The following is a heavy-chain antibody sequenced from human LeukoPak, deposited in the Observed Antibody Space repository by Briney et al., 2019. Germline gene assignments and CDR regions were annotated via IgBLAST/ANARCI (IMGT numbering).Heavy chain of an antibody. CDR2: INPNSVDT. D-gene: IGHD1-26*01. V-gene: IGHV1-2*02. J-gene: IGHJ4*02. CDR1: GYTFTDYY. Sequence: ASVTVSCKASGYTFTDYYIHWVRQAPGQGLEWMGYINPNSVDTNFAQKFQGRVTMTTDTSISTAYMELSRLRSDDTAVYYCTTGSPPFGYWGQGTLVTVSS. CDR3: TTGSPPFGY.